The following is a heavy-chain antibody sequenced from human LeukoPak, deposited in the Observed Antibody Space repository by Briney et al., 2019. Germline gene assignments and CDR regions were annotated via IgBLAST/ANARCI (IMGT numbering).Heavy chain of an antibody. CDR1: GFTFSSYA. D-gene: IGHD2-2*01. CDR2: ISGSRSYI. CDR3: ARDRVYCSSTSCSTPNWFDP. V-gene: IGHV3-21*01. Sequence: GGSLRLSCAASGFTFSSYAMRWVRQAPGKGLEWVSAISGSRSYIYYADSVKGRFTISRDNAKNSLYLQMNSLRAEDTAVYYCARDRVYCSSTSCSTPNWFDPWGQGTLVTVSS. J-gene: IGHJ5*02.